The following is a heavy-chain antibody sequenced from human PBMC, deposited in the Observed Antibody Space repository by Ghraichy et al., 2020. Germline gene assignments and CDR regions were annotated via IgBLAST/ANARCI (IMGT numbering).Heavy chain of an antibody. V-gene: IGHV3-23*01. J-gene: IGHJ4*02. CDR3: AKGAFSGSYLRNFDY. D-gene: IGHD1-26*01. CDR2: ISNSGNNA. Sequence: GGSLRLSCAASGFIFSSYAMSWVRQAPGKGLEWVSAISNSGNNAYYADSVRGRFTISRDNSKNTLYLQMNSLRAEDTAVYYCAKGAFSGSYLRNFDYWGQGTLVTVSS. CDR1: GFIFSSYA.